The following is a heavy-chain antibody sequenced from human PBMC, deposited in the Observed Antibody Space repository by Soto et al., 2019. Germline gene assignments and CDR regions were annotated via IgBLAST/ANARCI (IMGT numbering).Heavy chain of an antibody. CDR1: GFAFRSYN. Sequence: PGGSLTLSCAASGFAFRSYNMNWVRQAPGKGLEWVASISSGSSNIYYADSVKGRFTIPRDNAKNSLFLQMASLRAEDSAVYYCASATVVAATFDFWGQGTLVTVSS. J-gene: IGHJ4*02. D-gene: IGHD2-15*01. CDR3: ASATVVAATFDF. CDR2: ISSGSSNI. V-gene: IGHV3-21*01.